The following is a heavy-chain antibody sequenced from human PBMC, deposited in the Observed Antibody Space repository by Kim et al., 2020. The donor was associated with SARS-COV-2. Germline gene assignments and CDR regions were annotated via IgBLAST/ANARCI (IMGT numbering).Heavy chain of an antibody. CDR3: ARETWVEIVATTLPLFGFYDYRMDV. Sequence: SETLSLTCTVSGGSISSGSYYWSWIRQPAGKGLEWIGRIYTSGSTNYNPSLKSRATISVDTSKNQFSLKLSSVTAADTAVYYCARETWVEIVATTLPLFGFYDYRMDVWGQGTTVTVSS. V-gene: IGHV4-61*02. D-gene: IGHD5-12*01. J-gene: IGHJ6*02. CDR2: IYTSGST. CDR1: GGSISSGSYY.